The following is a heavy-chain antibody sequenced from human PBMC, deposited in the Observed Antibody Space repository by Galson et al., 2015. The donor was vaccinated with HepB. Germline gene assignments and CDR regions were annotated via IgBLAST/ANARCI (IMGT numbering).Heavy chain of an antibody. J-gene: IGHJ4*02. CDR1: GFTFSSHW. Sequence: SLRLSCAVSGFTFSSHWMHWVRQAPGEGLVWVSRISSDGDSTSYADSVKGRFTISRDNAKNTLYLQMNSLRAEDTAVYYCGRVIRFPGIGGDLWGQGTLVAVSS. CDR3: GRVIRFPGIGGDL. V-gene: IGHV3-74*01. CDR2: ISSDGDST. D-gene: IGHD3-10*01.